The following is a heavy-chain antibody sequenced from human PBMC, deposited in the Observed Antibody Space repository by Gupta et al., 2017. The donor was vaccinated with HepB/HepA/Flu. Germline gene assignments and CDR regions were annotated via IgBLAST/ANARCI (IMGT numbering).Heavy chain of an antibody. Sequence: QVQLVQSGAEVEKPGASVKVSCKTSGYTFNGHYMHWVRQAPGQGLEWVGWLNPHSGGTNYAQKFRGRVTITRDTSIMTASLELSSPISDDTAVYYCARSQGYSTYSPFDYWGQGTLVTVSS. D-gene: IGHD4-11*01. CDR2: LNPHSGGT. V-gene: IGHV1-2*02. CDR3: ARSQGYSTYSPFDY. J-gene: IGHJ4*02. CDR1: GYTFNGHY.